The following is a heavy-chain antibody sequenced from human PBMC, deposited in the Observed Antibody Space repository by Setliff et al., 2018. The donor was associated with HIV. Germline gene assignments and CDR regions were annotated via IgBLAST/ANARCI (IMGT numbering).Heavy chain of an antibody. D-gene: IGHD2-21*02. CDR3: AREGDGIDY. V-gene: IGHV4-39*02. J-gene: IGHJ4*02. CDR2: IHYTGNT. Sequence: TLSLTCTVSGASISTTTYYWGWIRQPPGKGLEWIGSIHYTGNTYNTPSLKSRLTISVDASKNQISLKLTSVTAADTAIYFCAREGDGIDYWGQGILVTVSS. CDR1: GASISTTTYY.